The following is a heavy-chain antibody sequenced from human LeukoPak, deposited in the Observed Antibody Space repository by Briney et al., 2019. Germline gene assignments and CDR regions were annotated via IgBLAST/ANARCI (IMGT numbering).Heavy chain of an antibody. CDR3: ARGGGYYDSSGYFPFDY. D-gene: IGHD3-22*01. CDR2: MYRGGST. J-gene: IGHJ4*02. CDR1: GFIVNNNY. Sequence: GGSLRLSCAASGFIVNNNYMTWFRQAPGKGLQYVSIMYRGGSTYYADSVKGRFTISRDHSKNTLYLLMTNLRVEDTAVYYCARGGGYYDSSGYFPFDYWGQGTLVTVSS. V-gene: IGHV3-53*01.